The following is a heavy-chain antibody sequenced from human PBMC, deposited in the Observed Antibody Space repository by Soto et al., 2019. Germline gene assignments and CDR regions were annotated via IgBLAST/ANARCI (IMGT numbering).Heavy chain of an antibody. Sequence: PGGSLRLSCAASGFTFSSYGMHWVRQAPGKGLEWVAVIWYDGSNKYYADSVKGRFTISRDNSKNTLYLQMNSLRAEDTAVYYCARDNSQNYGAPAASSWFHPWGQGTPVTVSS. V-gene: IGHV3-33*01. D-gene: IGHD2-15*01. J-gene: IGHJ5*02. CDR2: IWYDGSNK. CDR3: ARDNSQNYGAPAASSWFHP. CDR1: GFTFSSYG.